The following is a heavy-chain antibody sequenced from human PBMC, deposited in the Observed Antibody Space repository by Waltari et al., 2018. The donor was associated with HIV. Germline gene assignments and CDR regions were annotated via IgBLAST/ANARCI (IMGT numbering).Heavy chain of an antibody. D-gene: IGHD3-22*01. J-gene: IGHJ4*02. V-gene: IGHV3-23*01. CDR3: AKVYYFDSRSDFLKAPLYDY. Sequence: EAHLLESGGGLVQPGGSLRLLCAASGFMFSSFGMRGARQGAGNGLAWGLVDIGNGGGAKHGDSLSGRFTTSRVSSKGTFYRQMNRLRVEDTAIYYCAKVYYFDSRSDFLKAPLYDYLGQGTLVTVSS. CDR2: DIGNGGGA. CDR1: GFMFSSFG.